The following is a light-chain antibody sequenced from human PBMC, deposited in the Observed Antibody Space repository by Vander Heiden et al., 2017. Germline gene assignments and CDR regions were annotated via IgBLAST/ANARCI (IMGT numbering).Light chain of an antibody. Sequence: QSALTQPRSVSGSPGPSVTISCTGTSSDVGGYNYVSWYQQHPGKAPKLMIYDVSKGPSGVPDRFSGSKSGNTASLTISGLQAEDEADYYCCSYAGSYTYVFGTGTKVTVL. V-gene: IGLV2-11*01. J-gene: IGLJ1*01. CDR2: DVS. CDR3: CSYAGSYTYV. CDR1: SSDVGGYNY.